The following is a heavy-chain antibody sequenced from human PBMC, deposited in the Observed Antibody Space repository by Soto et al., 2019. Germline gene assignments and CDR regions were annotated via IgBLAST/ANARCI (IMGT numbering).Heavy chain of an antibody. CDR3: ARGEDCSGGSCYSDAFDI. Sequence: GGSLRLSCAASGFTFSSYSTNWVRQAPGKGLEWVSSISSSSSYIYYADSVKGRFTISRDNAKNSLYLQMNSLRAEDTAVYYCARGEDCSGGSCYSDAFDIWGQGTMVTVSS. CDR1: GFTFSSYS. D-gene: IGHD2-15*01. J-gene: IGHJ3*02. CDR2: ISSSSSYI. V-gene: IGHV3-21*01.